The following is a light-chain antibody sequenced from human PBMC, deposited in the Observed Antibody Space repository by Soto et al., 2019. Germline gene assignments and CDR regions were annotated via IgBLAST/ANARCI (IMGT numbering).Light chain of an antibody. V-gene: IGKV1-9*01. CDR2: GAS. CDR3: QQLNGSPWT. J-gene: IGKJ1*01. CDR1: PAIASF. Sequence: IQLTQSPSSLSASVGDRVTITCRASPAIASFLAWYQQKPGTAPKLLIYGASTLQSGGPSRFSGSRSGTDYTLTIASPQPEDFATYYCQQLNGSPWTFGQGTKVEIK.